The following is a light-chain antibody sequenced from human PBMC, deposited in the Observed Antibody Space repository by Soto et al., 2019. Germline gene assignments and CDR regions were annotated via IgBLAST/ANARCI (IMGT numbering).Light chain of an antibody. CDR3: LQYNYWPRT. Sequence: EIVLTQSPDTLSLSPGERATLSCRASQSVNRDYLAWYQQKHGQAPRLLIYGASNRAIGIPDRFSGSGSGTDFTLTISSLQSEDFAVYYCLQYNYWPRTFGQGTKVDIK. V-gene: IGKV3-20*01. J-gene: IGKJ1*01. CDR1: QSVNRDY. CDR2: GAS.